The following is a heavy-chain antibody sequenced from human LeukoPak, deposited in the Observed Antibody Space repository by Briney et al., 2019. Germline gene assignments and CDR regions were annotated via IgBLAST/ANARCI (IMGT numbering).Heavy chain of an antibody. D-gene: IGHD5-18*01. CDR3: ARSAMVLDAFDI. V-gene: IGHV3-30*03. CDR2: LSYDGSNK. CDR1: GFKFNNFG. Sequence: GGSLRLSCTASGFKFNNFGMNWVRQAPGKGLEWVAVLSYDGSNKFYADPVKGRFTISRDNSKNTLYLQMNSLRAEDTAVYYCARSAMVLDAFDIWGQGTMVTVSS. J-gene: IGHJ3*02.